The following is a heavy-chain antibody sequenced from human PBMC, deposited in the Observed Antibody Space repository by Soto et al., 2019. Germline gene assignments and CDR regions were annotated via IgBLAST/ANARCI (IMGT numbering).Heavy chain of an antibody. D-gene: IGHD3-16*01. Sequence: EVQLVESGGGLVQPGGSLRLSCAASGFTFINYAMNWVRQAPGKGLQWVSAISGGGDATYYADSVNGPFTSSRDTSRNTARVQMNRPGADDTAVDYGVRNVPSSTAHGGYGYFDLWGRGILVTVSS. CDR3: VRNVPSSTAHGGYGYFDL. CDR2: ISGGGDAT. CDR1: GFTFINYA. J-gene: IGHJ2*01. V-gene: IGHV3-23*04.